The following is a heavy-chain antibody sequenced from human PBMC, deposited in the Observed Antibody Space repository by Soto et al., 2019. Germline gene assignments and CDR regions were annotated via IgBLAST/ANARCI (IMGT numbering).Heavy chain of an antibody. D-gene: IGHD2-2*01. V-gene: IGHV1-3*01. CDR3: APILGYCSSTSCYGPYYFDY. CDR2: IDAGNGNT. CDR1: GDTFTSYA. J-gene: IGHJ4*02. Sequence: ASVKVSCKASGDTFTSYAMHLVRQAPGQRLEWMGWIDAGNGNTKYSQKFQGRVTITRDTSASTAYMELSSLRSEDTAVYYCAPILGYCSSTSCYGPYYFDYWGKGTLVTVSS.